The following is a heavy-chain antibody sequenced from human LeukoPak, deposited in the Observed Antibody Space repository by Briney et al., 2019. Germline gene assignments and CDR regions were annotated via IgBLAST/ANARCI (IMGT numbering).Heavy chain of an antibody. CDR1: GASISSYY. D-gene: IGHD1-26*01. J-gene: IGHJ4*02. CDR3: ARARGGSGSYGHFDY. Sequence: PSETLSLTCTVSGASISSYYGTWIRQPAGGGLEWLGRIDSGGTTNTNPSRRSRSTTSLDTSKTQFSLRLSPVTAADTAVYYCARARGGSGSYGHFDYWGQGTLVTVSS. CDR2: IDSGGTT. V-gene: IGHV4-4*07.